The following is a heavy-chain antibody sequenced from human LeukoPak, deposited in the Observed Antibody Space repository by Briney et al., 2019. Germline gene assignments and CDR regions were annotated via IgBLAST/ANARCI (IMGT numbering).Heavy chain of an antibody. CDR1: GFTARSTY. J-gene: IGHJ4*02. V-gene: IGHV3-66*01. CDR2: IYSGGST. Sequence: GGSWGFSVAASGFTARSTYRSWFGQAPGKGWGGSSVIYSGGSTYYADSVKGRFTISRDNSKNTLYLQMNSLRAEDTAVYYCAKISDYGDYVAPRDYWGQGTLVTVSS. CDR3: AKISDYGDYVAPRDY. D-gene: IGHD4-17*01.